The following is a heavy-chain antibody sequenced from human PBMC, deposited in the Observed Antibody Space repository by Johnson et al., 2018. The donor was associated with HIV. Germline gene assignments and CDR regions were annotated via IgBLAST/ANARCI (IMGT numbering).Heavy chain of an antibody. CDR2: ISYDGSNK. J-gene: IGHJ3*02. Sequence: QVQLVESGGGVVQPGRSLRLSCAASGFTFSSYAMHWVRQAPGKGLEWVAAISYDGSNKFYADSVKGRFTISRDNSKNTVYLQMNSLRVEDTAVYYCAKSPGKDHGGNSGGFDIWGQGTMVTVSS. CDR3: AKSPGKDHGGNSGGFDI. D-gene: IGHD4/OR15-4a*01. V-gene: IGHV3-30*18. CDR1: GFTFSSYA.